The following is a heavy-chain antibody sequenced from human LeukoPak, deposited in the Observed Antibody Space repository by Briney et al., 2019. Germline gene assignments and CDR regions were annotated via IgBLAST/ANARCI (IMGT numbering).Heavy chain of an antibody. CDR1: GGSISSYY. CDR2: IYYSGST. D-gene: IGHD3-3*01. Sequence: PSETLPLTCTVSGGSISSYYWSWIRQPPGKGLEWIGYIYYSGSTNYNPSLKSRVTISVDTSKNQFSLKLSSVTAADTAVYYCARLYLDYDFWSGYYRFDYWGQGTLVTVSS. J-gene: IGHJ4*02. CDR3: ARLYLDYDFWSGYYRFDY. V-gene: IGHV4-59*01.